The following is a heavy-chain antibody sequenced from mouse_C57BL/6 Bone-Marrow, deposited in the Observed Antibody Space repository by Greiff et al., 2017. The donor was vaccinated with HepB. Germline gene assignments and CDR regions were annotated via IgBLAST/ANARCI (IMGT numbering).Heavy chain of an antibody. CDR1: GYAFTNYL. Sequence: QVHVKQSGAELVRPGTSVKVSCKASGYAFTNYLIEWVKQRPGQGLEWIGVINPGSGGTNYNEKFKGKATLTADKSSSTAYMQLSSLTSEDSAVYFCAREGNYPFAYWGQGTLVTVSA. V-gene: IGHV1-54*01. D-gene: IGHD1-1*01. J-gene: IGHJ3*01. CDR2: INPGSGGT. CDR3: AREGNYPFAY.